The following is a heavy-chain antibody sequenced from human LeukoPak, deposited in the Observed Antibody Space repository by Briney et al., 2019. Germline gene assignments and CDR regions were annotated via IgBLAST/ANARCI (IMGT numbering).Heavy chain of an antibody. J-gene: IGHJ3*02. D-gene: IGHD3-22*01. Sequence: GASVKVSCKASGGTFSSYAISWVRQAPGQGLEWMGRIIPILGIANYAQKFQGRVTITADKSTSTAYMELSSLRSEDTAVYYCAREPSSYYYDSSGYYYPHDAFDIWGQGTMVTVSS. CDR3: AREPSSYYYDSSGYYYPHDAFDI. CDR2: IIPILGIA. V-gene: IGHV1-69*04. CDR1: GGTFSSYA.